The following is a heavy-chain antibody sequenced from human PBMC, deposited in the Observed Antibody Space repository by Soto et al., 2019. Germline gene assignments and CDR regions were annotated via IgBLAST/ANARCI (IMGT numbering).Heavy chain of an antibody. D-gene: IGHD6-13*01. V-gene: IGHV3-21*01. CDR1: GFTFRSFT. CDR2: ISSNSAYI. CDR3: TRDASRDSSARGWFDP. J-gene: IGHJ5*02. Sequence: GGSLRLSCAASGFTFRSFTMNWVRQAPGKGLEWVSTISSNSAYIYYTDALRGRYTISRDNAKNSLHLQMNSLRAEDTAVYYCTRDASRDSSARGWFDPWGPGTLVTVSS.